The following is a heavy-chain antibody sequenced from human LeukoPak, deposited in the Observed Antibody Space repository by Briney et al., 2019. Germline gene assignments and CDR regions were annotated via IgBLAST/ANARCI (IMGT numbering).Heavy chain of an antibody. D-gene: IGHD1-7*01. V-gene: IGHV4-34*01. CDR2: VNDDGST. CDR1: GGSFSDTY. Sequence: PSETLSLTCAVYGGSFSDTYWSWIRQPPGKGLEWIGEVNDDGSTNYNPSLKSRVTISADTSKNQFSLKLTSVTAADTAVFYCARGPNNVGNYRAFDIWGLGTMVIVSS. J-gene: IGHJ3*02. CDR3: ARGPNNVGNYRAFDI.